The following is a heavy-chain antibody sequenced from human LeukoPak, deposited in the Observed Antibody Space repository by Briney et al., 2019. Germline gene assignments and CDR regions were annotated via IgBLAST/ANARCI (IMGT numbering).Heavy chain of an antibody. D-gene: IGHD1-26*01. CDR1: GFTFSSYA. V-gene: IGHV3-23*01. CDR3: AKRPMAGSGSSPNRHFDY. CDR2: ISGSGSSI. Sequence: GGSLRLSCAASGFTFSSYAMNWVRQAPGKGLEWVSIISGSGSSIYYADSVKGRFTISRDNSKNTLYPQMNSLRAEDTAVYYCAKRPMAGSGSSPNRHFDYWGQGTLVTVSS. J-gene: IGHJ4*02.